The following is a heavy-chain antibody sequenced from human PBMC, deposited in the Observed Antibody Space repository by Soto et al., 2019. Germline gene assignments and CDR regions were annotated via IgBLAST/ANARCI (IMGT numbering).Heavy chain of an antibody. D-gene: IGHD6-13*01. V-gene: IGHV1-3*04. Sequence: ASVKVSCKASGYTFTSYFMHWVRQAPGQRLDWMGWINTDNGNTKYSQQFQGRVNITRDTSASTAYMELSSLRSEDTAIYYCARLSSAYSSTWYRDCWGQGTLVTVSS. J-gene: IGHJ4*01. CDR1: GYTFTSYF. CDR2: INTDNGNT. CDR3: ARLSSAYSSTWYRDC.